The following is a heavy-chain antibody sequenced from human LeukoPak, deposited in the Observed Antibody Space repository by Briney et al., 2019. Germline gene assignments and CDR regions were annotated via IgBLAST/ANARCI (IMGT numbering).Heavy chain of an antibody. J-gene: IGHJ6*04. CDR1: GFTFSSHG. Sequence: GGSLRLSCAASGFTFSSHGMNWVRQAPGKGLEWVSAISGSGGTIYYADSVKGRFTISRDNAKNSLYLQMNSLRAEDTAVYYCAELGITMIGGVWGKGTTVTISS. D-gene: IGHD3-10*02. V-gene: IGHV3-48*04. CDR2: ISGSGGTI. CDR3: AELGITMIGGV.